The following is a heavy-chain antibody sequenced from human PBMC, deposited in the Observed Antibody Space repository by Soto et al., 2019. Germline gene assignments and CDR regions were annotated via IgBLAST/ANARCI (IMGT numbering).Heavy chain of an antibody. V-gene: IGHV4-59*01. CDR3: ARDPVGVTHFDY. D-gene: IGHD1-26*01. CDR2: IYYLGRT. Sequence: SETLSLTCTVDSISTYYWNWIRQPPGKGLEWIGYIYYLGRTNYNSSLKSRITMSIDTSKNQFSLKLSSVTAADTAIYYCARDPVGVTHFDYXGQGAPVTVS. J-gene: IGHJ4*02. CDR1: DSISTYY.